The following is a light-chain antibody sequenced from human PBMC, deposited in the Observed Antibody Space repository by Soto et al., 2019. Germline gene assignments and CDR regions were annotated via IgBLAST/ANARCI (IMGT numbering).Light chain of an antibody. V-gene: IGLV2-23*01. Sequence: VLTQPASVSGSPGQSITISCTGTSSDVGSDNLVSWYQQHPGKAPKLMIYEGSKRPSGVSNRFSGSKPGNTASLTISGLQAEDEADYYCCSYAGSSTAIFGGGTKVT. CDR1: SSDVGSDNL. J-gene: IGLJ2*01. CDR3: CSYAGSSTAI. CDR2: EGS.